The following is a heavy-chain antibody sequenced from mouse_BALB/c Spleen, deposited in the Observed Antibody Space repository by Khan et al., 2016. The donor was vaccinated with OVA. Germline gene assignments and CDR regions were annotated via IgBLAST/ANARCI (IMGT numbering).Heavy chain of an antibody. CDR1: GFSLTSYG. V-gene: IGHV2-3*01. CDR2: IWGDGST. Sequence: QMQLEESGPGLVAPSQSLSITCSISGFSLTSYGVNWVRQPPGKGLGWLGVIWGDGSTNYHSTLKSRLIITKDNSKRQVFLTLNSLRTDDTVTYXCAKFTPDYYSMDYWGQGTSVTVSS. CDR3: AKFTPDYYSMDY. D-gene: IGHD1-1*01. J-gene: IGHJ4*01.